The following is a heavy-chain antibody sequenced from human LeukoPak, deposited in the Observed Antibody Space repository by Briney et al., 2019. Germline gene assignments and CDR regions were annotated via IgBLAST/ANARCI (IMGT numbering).Heavy chain of an antibody. V-gene: IGHV4-34*01. CDR2: INHSGST. CDR3: ARTYGSGSYYMGYYYYYYMDV. D-gene: IGHD3-10*01. CDR1: GGSFSGYY. Sequence: PSETLSLTCAVYGGSFSGYYWSWIRQPPGKGLEWIGEINHSGSTNYNPSLKSRVTISVDTSKNQFSLKLSSVTAADTAVYYCARTYGSGSYYMGYYYYYYMDVWGKGTTVTISS. J-gene: IGHJ6*03.